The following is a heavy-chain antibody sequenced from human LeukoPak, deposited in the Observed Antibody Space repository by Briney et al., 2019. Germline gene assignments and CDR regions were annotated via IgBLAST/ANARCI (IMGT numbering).Heavy chain of an antibody. CDR2: IYYSGST. Sequence: PSETLSLTCTVSGGSISSYYWSWIRQPPGKGLEWIGYIYYSGSTNYNPSLKSRVTISVDTSKNQFSLKLSSVTAADTAVYYCARTLWNYGELEYWGQGTLVTVSS. CDR1: GGSISSYY. D-gene: IGHD1-7*01. J-gene: IGHJ4*02. V-gene: IGHV4-59*01. CDR3: ARTLWNYGELEY.